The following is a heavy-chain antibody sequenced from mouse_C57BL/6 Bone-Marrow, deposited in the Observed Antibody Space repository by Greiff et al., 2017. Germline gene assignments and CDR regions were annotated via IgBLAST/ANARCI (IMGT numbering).Heavy chain of an antibody. V-gene: IGHV7-3*01. J-gene: IGHJ4*01. CDR2: IRNKANGYTT. CDR3: ASRLLMDY. D-gene: IGHD2-10*01. CDR1: GFTFTDYY. Sequence: EVKVVESGGGLVQPGGSLSLSCAASGFTFTDYYMSWVRQPPGKALAWLGFIRNKANGYTTEYSASVKGRFTISRDNSQSILYLQMNALRAEDSATYYCASRLLMDYRGQGTSVTVSS.